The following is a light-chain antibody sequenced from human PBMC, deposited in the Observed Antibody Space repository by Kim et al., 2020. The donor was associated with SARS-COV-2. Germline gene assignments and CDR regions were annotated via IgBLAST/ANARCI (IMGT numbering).Light chain of an antibody. CDR2: EDN. V-gene: IGLV6-57*02. J-gene: IGLJ3*02. Sequence: KTVTMSGTGSSGNIASNYVQWYQQRPASAPTTVIYEDNERPSGVPDRFSGSIDSSSNSASLTISGLKTEDEADYYCQSYDDSNRWVFGGGTKLTVL. CDR1: SGNIASNY. CDR3: QSYDDSNRWV.